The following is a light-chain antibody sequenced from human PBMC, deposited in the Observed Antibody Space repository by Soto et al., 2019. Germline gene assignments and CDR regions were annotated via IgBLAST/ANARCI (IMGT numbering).Light chain of an antibody. CDR2: GAS. V-gene: IGKV3-20*01. CDR1: QSVPSTS. CDR3: QQYGSSPYN. Sequence: EIVLTQSPGTLSLSPGERATLSCRASQSVPSTSLAWYQQKPGQAPRLLIYGASSRATDIPARFSGRGSGTDFTLTISRLEPEDFAVYYCQQYGSSPYNFGQGTRLDIK. J-gene: IGKJ2*01.